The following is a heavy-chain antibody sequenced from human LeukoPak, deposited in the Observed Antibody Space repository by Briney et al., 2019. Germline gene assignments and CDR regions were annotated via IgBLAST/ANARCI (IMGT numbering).Heavy chain of an antibody. J-gene: IGHJ4*02. V-gene: IGHV3-30*02. CDR3: AKGTYYYDTGDYFSLDY. CDR2: IRYDGSNK. CDR1: GFTFSSYG. Sequence: GGSLRLSCAASGFTFSSYGMHWVRQAPGKGLEWVAFIRYDGSNKYYADSVKGRFTISRDNSKNTLYLQMNSLRAEDTALYYCAKGTYYYDTGDYFSLDYWGQGTLVTVSS. D-gene: IGHD3-22*01.